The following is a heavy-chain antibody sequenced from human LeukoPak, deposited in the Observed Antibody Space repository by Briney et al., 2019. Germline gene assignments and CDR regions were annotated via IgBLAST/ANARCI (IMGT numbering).Heavy chain of an antibody. CDR1: GFTFSDYY. Sequence: GGSLRLSCAASGFTFSDYYMHWIRQTPGKGLEWVSYISGIGGYTNYADSVKDRFTISRDNGKNSLYLQMNSLRAEDTAVYYCTRNDNWGGSSSYPDYWGQGTLVTVSS. V-gene: IGHV3-11*06. D-gene: IGHD6-6*01. J-gene: IGHJ4*02. CDR2: ISGIGGYT. CDR3: TRNDNWGGSSSYPDY.